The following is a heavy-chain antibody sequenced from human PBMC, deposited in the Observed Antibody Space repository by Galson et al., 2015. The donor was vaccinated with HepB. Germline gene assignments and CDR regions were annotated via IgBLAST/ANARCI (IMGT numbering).Heavy chain of an antibody. V-gene: IGHV5-51*01. CDR3: ARRADSSGWYEGHDAFDI. CDR1: GYSFTSYW. J-gene: IGHJ3*02. D-gene: IGHD6-19*01. CDR2: IYPGDSDT. Sequence: QSGAEVKKPGESLKISCKGSGYSFTSYWIGWVRQMPGKGLEWMGIIYPGDSDTRYSPSFQGQVTISADKSISTAYLQWSSLKASDTAMYYCARRADSSGWYEGHDAFDIWGQGTMVTVSS.